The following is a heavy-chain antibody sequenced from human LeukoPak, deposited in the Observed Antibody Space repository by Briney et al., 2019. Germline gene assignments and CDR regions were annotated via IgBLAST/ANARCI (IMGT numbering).Heavy chain of an antibody. CDR1: GFTSIAYA. D-gene: IGHD3-22*01. V-gene: IGHV3-23*01. CDR3: AKHRFESGGYHSTD. J-gene: IGHJ4*02. CDR2: ISGGSGST. Sequence: GGSLRLSCVGSGFTSIAYALTWARQAPGKGLEWVSGISGGSGSTYCADSVKGRFTISRDNSKNTLYLQMNSLRDEDTAVYYCAKHRFESGGYHSTDWGQGTLVTVSS.